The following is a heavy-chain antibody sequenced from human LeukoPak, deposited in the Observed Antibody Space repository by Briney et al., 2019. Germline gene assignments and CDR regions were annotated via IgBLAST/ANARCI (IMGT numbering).Heavy chain of an antibody. Sequence: GGSLRLSCAASGFTFSSYSMNWVRQAPGKGLEWVSSISSSSSYIYYADSVKGRFTISRDNAKNSLYLQMNSLRAEDTAVYYCARVGRKYYDFWSGYPPPAGYFDYWGQGTLVTVSS. D-gene: IGHD3-3*01. J-gene: IGHJ4*02. V-gene: IGHV3-21*01. CDR2: ISSSSSYI. CDR3: ARVGRKYYDFWSGYPPPAGYFDY. CDR1: GFTFSSYS.